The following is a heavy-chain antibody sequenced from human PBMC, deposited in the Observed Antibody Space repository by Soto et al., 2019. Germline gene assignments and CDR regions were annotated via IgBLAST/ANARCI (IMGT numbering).Heavy chain of an antibody. CDR1: GGSISSSSYY. Sequence: SETLSLTCTVSGGSISSSSYYWGWIRQPPGKGLEWIGSIYYSGSTYYNPSLKSRVTISVDTSKNQFSLKLSSVTAADTAVYYCARHVEWVDTAMVWGYYYYYMDVWGKGTTVTVSS. CDR2: IYYSGST. CDR3: ARHVEWVDTAMVWGYYYYYMDV. V-gene: IGHV4-39*01. J-gene: IGHJ6*03. D-gene: IGHD5-18*01.